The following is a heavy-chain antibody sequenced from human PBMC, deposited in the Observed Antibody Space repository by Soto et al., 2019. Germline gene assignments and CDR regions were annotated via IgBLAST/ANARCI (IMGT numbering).Heavy chain of an antibody. Sequence: ASVKVSCKASRYSFTDYHIHWVRQAPGQGLEWLGRINPKSGGTSTAQKFQGWVTMTTDTSISTASMELTRLTSDDTAIYYCARGDSTDCSNGVCSFFYNHDMDVWGQGTTVTVYS. J-gene: IGHJ6*02. V-gene: IGHV1-2*04. CDR1: RYSFTDYH. D-gene: IGHD2-8*01. CDR2: INPKSGGT. CDR3: ARGDSTDCSNGVCSFFYNHDMDV.